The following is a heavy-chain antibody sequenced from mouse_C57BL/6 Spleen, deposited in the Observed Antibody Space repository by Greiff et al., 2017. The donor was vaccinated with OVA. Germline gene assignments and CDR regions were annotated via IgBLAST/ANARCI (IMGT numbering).Heavy chain of an antibody. CDR2: ISYSGST. J-gene: IGHJ3*01. CDR3: AMDYYGSSRAWFAY. D-gene: IGHD1-1*01. CDR1: GYSITSGYD. Sequence: VQLQQSGPGMVKPSQSLSLTCTVTGYSITSGYDWHWIRHFPGNKLEWMGYISYSGSTNYNPSLKSRISITHDTSKNHFFLKLNSVTTEDTATYYCAMDYYGSSRAWFAYWGQGTLVTVSA. V-gene: IGHV3-1*01.